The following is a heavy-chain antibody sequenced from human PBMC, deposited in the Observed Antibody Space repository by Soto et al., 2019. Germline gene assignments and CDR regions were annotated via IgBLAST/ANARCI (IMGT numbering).Heavy chain of an antibody. CDR1: GGSISSSNW. Sequence: QVQLQESGPGLVKPSGTLSLTCAVSGGSISSSNWWSWVRQPPGKGLEWIGEIHPSGSTNYNPSLRSRVTISVDTSKNQFSLKLTSLTAADTAVYYCARGRDEYKLGNVWGHGTTVTVSS. CDR2: IHPSGST. J-gene: IGHJ6*02. D-gene: IGHD1-1*01. V-gene: IGHV4-4*02. CDR3: ARGRDEYKLGNV.